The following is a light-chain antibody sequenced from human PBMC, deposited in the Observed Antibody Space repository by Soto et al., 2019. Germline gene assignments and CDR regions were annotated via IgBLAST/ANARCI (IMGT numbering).Light chain of an antibody. J-gene: IGKJ1*01. CDR3: QQYNNWPRT. V-gene: IGKV3-15*01. CDR2: GAS. CDR1: QSVGHN. Sequence: DIVMTQSPVTLSVSPGDRATLSCRASQSVGHNLAWFLQKPGQAPRLLIYGASAGATGIPDRFSGSGFGTEFTLTISSLQSEDLAVYYCQQYNNWPRTFGQGTKVEMK.